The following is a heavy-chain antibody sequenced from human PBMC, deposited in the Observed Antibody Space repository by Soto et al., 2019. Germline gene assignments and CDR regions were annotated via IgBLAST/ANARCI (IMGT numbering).Heavy chain of an antibody. V-gene: IGHV1-69*06. CDR3: ARPSAATTSTGWYFDY. CDR1: GGTFSSYA. CDR2: IIPIFGTA. Sequence: ASVKVACKASGGTFSSYAISWVRQAPGQGLEWMGGIIPIFGTANYAQKFQGRVTITADKSTSTAYMELSSLRSEDTAVYYCARPSAATTSTGWYFDYWGQGTLVTVSS. D-gene: IGHD4-17*01. J-gene: IGHJ4*02.